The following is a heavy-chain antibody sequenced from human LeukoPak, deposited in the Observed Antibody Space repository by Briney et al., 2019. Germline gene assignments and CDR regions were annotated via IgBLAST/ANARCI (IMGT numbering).Heavy chain of an antibody. J-gene: IGHJ4*02. CDR2: FDPEDGET. CDR3: ARDSLSCSGGSCYFKLNYFDY. CDR1: GYTLTELS. D-gene: IGHD2-15*01. Sequence: GASVKVSCKVSGYTLTELSMHWVRQAPGKGLEWMGGFDPEDGETIYAQKLQGRVTMTEDTSTDTAYMELRSLRSDDTAVYYCARDSLSCSGGSCYFKLNYFDYWGQGTLVTVSS. V-gene: IGHV1-24*01.